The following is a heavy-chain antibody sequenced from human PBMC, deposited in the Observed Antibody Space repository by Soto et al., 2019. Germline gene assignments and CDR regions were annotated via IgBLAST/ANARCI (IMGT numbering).Heavy chain of an antibody. CDR3: ARVGSSGWSPDY. D-gene: IGHD6-19*01. J-gene: IGHJ4*02. V-gene: IGHV4-59*11. Sequence: SETLSLTCTVSGGSISGHYWIWSRQSPGKGLEWIGYIFYSGSTNYNPYVKSRLTLSADTSKNQFSLRLSSVTAADTAVYYCARVGSSGWSPDYWGQGTLVTVS. CDR2: IFYSGST. CDR1: GGSISGHY.